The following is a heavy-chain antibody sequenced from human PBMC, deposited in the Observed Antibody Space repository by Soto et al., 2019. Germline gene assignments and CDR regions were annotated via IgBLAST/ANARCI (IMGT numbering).Heavy chain of an antibody. Sequence: SVKVSCKASGGTFSSYAISWVRQAPGQGLEWMGGIIPIFGTANYAQKFQGRVTITADESTSTAYMELSSLRSEDTAVYYCARDFWYPACDIVVGPAAMCYYGMDVWGQGTTVTVSS. J-gene: IGHJ6*02. D-gene: IGHD2-2*01. CDR3: ARDFWYPACDIVVGPAAMCYYGMDV. CDR2: IIPIFGTA. CDR1: GGTFSSYA. V-gene: IGHV1-69*13.